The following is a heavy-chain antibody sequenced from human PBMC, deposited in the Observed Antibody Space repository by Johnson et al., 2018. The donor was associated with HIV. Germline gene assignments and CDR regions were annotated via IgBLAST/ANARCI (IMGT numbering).Heavy chain of an antibody. D-gene: IGHD3-22*01. J-gene: IGHJ3*02. V-gene: IGHV3-66*01. CDR3: ARKGSSGFGGIDAFDI. CDR2: IYTGGAT. Sequence: EQLVESGGGLVQPGGSLRLSCAASGFAVSRNYINWVRQAPGKGLEWVSIIYTGGATHYADSVRGRFSISRDNAKKSLYLQMNSLRVEDTAVYYCARKGSSGFGGIDAFDIWGQGTMVTVSS. CDR1: GFAVSRNY.